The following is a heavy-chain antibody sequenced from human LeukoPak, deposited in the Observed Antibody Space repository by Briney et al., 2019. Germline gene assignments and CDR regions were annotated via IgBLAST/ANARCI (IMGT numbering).Heavy chain of an antibody. CDR3: ARLSLYCSSGSCYDVAFDY. V-gene: IGHV5-51*01. CDR1: GYSFTTYW. J-gene: IGHJ4*02. Sequence: GESLKISCQGSGYSFTTYWIGWVRQVPGKGMEWIGMIYPRDSDTRYSLSFQGQVTISADKTITTAYLQRSRLKASDTAMYYCARLSLYCSSGSCYDVAFDYWGQGTLVTVSS. D-gene: IGHD2-15*01. CDR2: IYPRDSDT.